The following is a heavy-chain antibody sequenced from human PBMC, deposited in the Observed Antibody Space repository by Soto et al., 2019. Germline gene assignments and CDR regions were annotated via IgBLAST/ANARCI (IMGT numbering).Heavy chain of an antibody. CDR2: IWHDGSNK. Sequence: QVHLGESGGGVVQPGRSLRLSCAASGFTFSRSGMHWVRQAPGKGLEWVAVIWHDGSNKYYADSVKGRFTISRENSNNTLFLQINSLRAQDTAAHYCARDVGDIVVAPLNYSMAVWGKGTTVTVSS. D-gene: IGHD2-2*01. CDR1: GFTFSRSG. CDR3: ARDVGDIVVAPLNYSMAV. V-gene: IGHV3-33*01. J-gene: IGHJ6*03.